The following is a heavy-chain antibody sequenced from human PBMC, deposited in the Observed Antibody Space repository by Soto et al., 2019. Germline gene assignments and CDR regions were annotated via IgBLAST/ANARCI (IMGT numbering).Heavy chain of an antibody. D-gene: IGHD2-21*02. CDR1: GFIFTRYW. V-gene: IGHV3-7*04. Sequence: VQLVESGGGLVEPGGSLRLSCAASGFIFTRYWMTWVRQAPGKGLEWVANIKHDGSEKYYVDSVKGRFAIARDNAQNSVYLTLNILRAENKAVYYCCRDLGTCGGDCSLDYWGQGTLVT. CDR2: IKHDGSEK. CDR3: CRDLGTCGGDCSLDY. J-gene: IGHJ4*02.